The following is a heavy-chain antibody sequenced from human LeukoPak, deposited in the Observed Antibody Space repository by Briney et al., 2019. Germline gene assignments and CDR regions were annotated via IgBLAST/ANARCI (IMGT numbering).Heavy chain of an antibody. D-gene: IGHD5-12*01. J-gene: IGHJ4*02. CDR2: ISWNSGSI. Sequence: GGSLRLSCAASGFTFDDYAMHWVRRAPGKGLEWVSGISWNSGSIGYADSVKGRFTISRDNAKNSLYLQMNSLRAEDTALYYCAKGSAYEMATTYFDYWGQGTLVTVSS. CDR1: GFTFDDYA. CDR3: AKGSAYEMATTYFDY. V-gene: IGHV3-9*01.